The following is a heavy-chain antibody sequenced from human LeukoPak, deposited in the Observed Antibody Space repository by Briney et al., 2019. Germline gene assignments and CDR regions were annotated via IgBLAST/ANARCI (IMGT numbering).Heavy chain of an antibody. CDR1: GYSFTSYW. CDR3: ARHLHSSGWYADY. D-gene: IGHD6-19*01. V-gene: IGHV5-51*01. Sequence: GESLKISCKGSGYSFTSYWIGWVRQVPGKGLEWMGIIYPGDSDTRYSPSFQGQVTISADKSISTAYLQWSSLKASDTAMYYCARHLHSSGWYADYWGQGTLVTVSS. J-gene: IGHJ4*02. CDR2: IYPGDSDT.